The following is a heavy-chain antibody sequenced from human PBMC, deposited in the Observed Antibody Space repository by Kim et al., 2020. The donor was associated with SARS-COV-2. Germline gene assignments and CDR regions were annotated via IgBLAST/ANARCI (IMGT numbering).Heavy chain of an antibody. CDR2: IKSKTDGGTT. D-gene: IGHD2-8*01. Sequence: GGSLRLSCAASGFTFSNAWMSWVRQAPGKGLEWVGRIKSKTDGGTTDYAAPVKGRFTISRDDSKNTLYLQMNSLKTEDTAVYYCTTFPMVHGYGMDVWGQGTTVTVSS. J-gene: IGHJ6*02. CDR1: GFTFSNAW. CDR3: TTFPMVHGYGMDV. V-gene: IGHV3-15*01.